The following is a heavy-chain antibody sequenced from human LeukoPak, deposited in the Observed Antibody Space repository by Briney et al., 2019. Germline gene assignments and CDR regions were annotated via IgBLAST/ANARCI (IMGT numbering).Heavy chain of an antibody. J-gene: IGHJ3*02. V-gene: IGHV4-39*07. CDR1: GGSISTSSYY. CDR2: IFYSGST. D-gene: IGHD4-23*01. Sequence: NPSETLSLTCTVSGGSISTSSYYWGWVRQPPGKGLEWIGNIFYSGSTYYSPSLKSRVTISLDTSRNRFSLKLSSVTAADTAVYYCATLTGGDDAFDIWGQGTMVTVSS. CDR3: ATLTGGDDAFDI.